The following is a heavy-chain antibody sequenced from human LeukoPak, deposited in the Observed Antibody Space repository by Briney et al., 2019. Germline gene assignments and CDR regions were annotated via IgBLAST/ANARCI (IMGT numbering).Heavy chain of an antibody. V-gene: IGHV3-33*01. CDR1: GFTFSSYG. CDR2: IWYDGSNK. D-gene: IGHD3-10*01. Sequence: PGGYLRLSCAASGFTFSSYGMHWVRQAPGKGLEWVAVIWYDGSNKYYADSVKGRFTISRDNSKNTLYLQMNSLRAEDTAVYYCARDLDYYCSGSYYHGHSPFYYWGQETLVTVSS. J-gene: IGHJ4*02. CDR3: ARDLDYYCSGSYYHGHSPFYY.